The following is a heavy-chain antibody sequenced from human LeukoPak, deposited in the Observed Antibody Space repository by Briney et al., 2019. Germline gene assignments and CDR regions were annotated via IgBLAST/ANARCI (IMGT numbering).Heavy chain of an antibody. V-gene: IGHV4-4*02. Sequence: SETLSLTCAVSGGSITTTNWWSWVRQPPGKGLEWIGGVHLSGATNYNPSLESRVSMSIDKSKNHLSLEVTSVTAADTAIYYCTRESGAFSPFGFWGQGTLLTVSS. J-gene: IGHJ4*02. D-gene: IGHD1-26*01. CDR3: TRESGAFSPFGF. CDR2: VHLSGAT. CDR1: GGSITTTNW.